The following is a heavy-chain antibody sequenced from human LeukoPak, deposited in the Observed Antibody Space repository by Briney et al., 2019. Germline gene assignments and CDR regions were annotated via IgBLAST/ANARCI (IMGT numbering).Heavy chain of an antibody. Sequence: SVKVSCKASGGSFSSYAISWVRQAPGQGLEWMGGIIPIFGTANYAQKFQGRVTITADESTSTAYMELSSLRSEDTAVYYCAWGGLRFLEWLEFDYWGQGTLVTVSS. V-gene: IGHV1-69*01. CDR1: GGSFSSYA. J-gene: IGHJ4*02. CDR3: AWGGLRFLEWLEFDY. D-gene: IGHD3-3*01. CDR2: IIPIFGTA.